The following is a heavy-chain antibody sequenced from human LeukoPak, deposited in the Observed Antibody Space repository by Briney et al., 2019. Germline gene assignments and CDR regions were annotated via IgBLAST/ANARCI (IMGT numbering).Heavy chain of an antibody. Sequence: PSETLSLTCTVSGGSISSYYWSWIRQPAGKGLEWIGRIYTSGSTNYNPSLKSRVTMSVDTSKNQFSLKLSSVTAADTAVYYCARDHFGVVPLLTYYYYGMDVWGQGTTVIVSS. CDR3: ARDHFGVVPLLTYYYYGMDV. V-gene: IGHV4-4*07. CDR1: GGSISSYY. J-gene: IGHJ6*02. D-gene: IGHD3-3*01. CDR2: IYTSGST.